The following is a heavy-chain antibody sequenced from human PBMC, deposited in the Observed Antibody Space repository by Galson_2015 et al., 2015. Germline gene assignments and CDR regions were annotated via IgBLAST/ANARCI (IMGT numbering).Heavy chain of an antibody. D-gene: IGHD4-11*01. J-gene: IGHJ6*02. CDR1: GLTFSSYG. CDR2: TPYDGSNK. Sequence: SLRLPCAASGLTFSSYGTHWVRQAPGKGLEWVAATPYDGSNKYYADSVKGRFTISRDNSKNTLYLQMNSLRAEDTAVYYCAKGGAQGAMTTTYYCYGMDVWGQGTTVTVSS. CDR3: AKGGAQGAMTTTYYCYGMDV. V-gene: IGHV3-30*18.